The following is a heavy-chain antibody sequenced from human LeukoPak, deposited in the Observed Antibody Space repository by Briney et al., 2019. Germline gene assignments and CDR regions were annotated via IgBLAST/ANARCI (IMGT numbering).Heavy chain of an antibody. CDR2: ISAYTGNA. CDR3: ARYRLSDSPINWFDP. V-gene: IGHV1-18*01. D-gene: IGHD3-22*01. Sequence: GASVKVSCKASGYSFSSFGITWVRQAPGQGLEWMGWISAYTGNAQYAQEFQGRVTMTTDTSTNTAYMELGSLTSDDTAVYYCARYRLSDSPINWFDPWGQGTLVTVSS. J-gene: IGHJ5*02. CDR1: GYSFSSFG.